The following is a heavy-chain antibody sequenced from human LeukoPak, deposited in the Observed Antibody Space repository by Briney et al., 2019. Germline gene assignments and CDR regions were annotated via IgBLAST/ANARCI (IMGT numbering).Heavy chain of an antibody. V-gene: IGHV3-48*01. CDR1: GFTFSSYS. D-gene: IGHD3-10*01. CDR3: ARDLIGWFGELYYGMDV. Sequence: GGSLRLSCAASGFTFSSYSMNWVRQAPGKRLEWVSYISSSSSTIYYADSVKGRFTISRDNAKNSLYLQMNSLRAEDTAVYYCARDLIGWFGELYYGMDVWGQGTTVTVSS. CDR2: ISSSSSTI. J-gene: IGHJ6*02.